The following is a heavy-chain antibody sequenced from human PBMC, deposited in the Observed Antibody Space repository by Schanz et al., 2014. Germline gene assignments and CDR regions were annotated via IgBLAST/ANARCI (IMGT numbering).Heavy chain of an antibody. CDR2: ISAYNGNT. CDR1: GYTFTSYS. CDR3: ARGGYSSGWYDRDIAHFDY. J-gene: IGHJ4*02. V-gene: IGHV1-18*04. Sequence: QVQLVQSGAEVKKPGASVKVSCKASGYTFTSYSMHWVRQAPGQGLEWMGWISAYNGNTNYAQKLQGRVTMTTDTSTSTAYMELRSLRSDDTAVYYCARGGYSSGWYDRDIAHFDYWGQGSLDTVSS. D-gene: IGHD6-19*01.